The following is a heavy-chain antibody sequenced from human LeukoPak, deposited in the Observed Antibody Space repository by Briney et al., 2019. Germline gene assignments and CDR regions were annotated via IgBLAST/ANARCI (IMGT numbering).Heavy chain of an antibody. J-gene: IGHJ6*04. CDR2: ISSSGSTI. CDR1: GFTFSSYE. CDR3: AELGITMIGGV. V-gene: IGHV3-48*03. Sequence: GGSLRLSCAASGFTFSSYEMNWVRQAPGKGLEWVSYISSSGSTIYYADSVKGRFTISRDNAKNSLYLQMNSLRAEDTAVYYCAELGITMIGGVWGRGTTVTVSS. D-gene: IGHD3-10*02.